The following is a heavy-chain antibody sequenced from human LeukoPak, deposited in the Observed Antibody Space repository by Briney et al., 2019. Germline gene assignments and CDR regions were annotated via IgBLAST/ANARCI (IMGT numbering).Heavy chain of an antibody. CDR3: ALNYGANLRPPFDA. CDR1: GFTFSSYG. CDR2: IWYDGSNK. V-gene: IGHV3-33*01. Sequence: RPGGSLRLSCAASGFTFSSYGMHWVRQAPGKGLEWVAVIWYDGSNKYYADSVKGRFTISRDNSKNTLYLQMNSLRAEDTAIYYCALNYGANLRPPFDAWGPGTLVTVSS. J-gene: IGHJ4*02. D-gene: IGHD4/OR15-4a*01.